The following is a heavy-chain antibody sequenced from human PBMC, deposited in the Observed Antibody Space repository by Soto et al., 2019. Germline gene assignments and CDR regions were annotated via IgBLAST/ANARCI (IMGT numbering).Heavy chain of an antibody. Sequence: QVQLVQSGAEVKKPGSSVKVSCKASGGTFSSYAISWVRQDPGQGLEWMGGIIPIFGTANYAQKFQDRVTITADESTSTSYMELSSLRSEDTAVYYCARRLLLWFGESNNWFDPWGQGTLVTVSS. CDR1: GGTFSSYA. CDR2: IIPIFGTA. CDR3: ARRLLLWFGESNNWFDP. D-gene: IGHD3-10*01. V-gene: IGHV1-69*01. J-gene: IGHJ5*02.